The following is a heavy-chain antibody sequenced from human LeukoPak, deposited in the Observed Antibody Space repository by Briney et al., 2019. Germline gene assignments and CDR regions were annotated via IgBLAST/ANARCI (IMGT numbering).Heavy chain of an antibody. J-gene: IGHJ3*02. CDR1: GFTFSDYY. V-gene: IGHV3-11*01. CDR3: AGNRAGPDGAFDI. Sequence: GGSLRLSCAASGFTFSDYYMSWIRQAPGKGLEWVSYISSSGSTMYYADSVKDRFTISRDNAKNSLYLQMNSLRAEDTAVYYCAGNRAGPDGAFDIWGQGTMVTVSS. D-gene: IGHD6-19*01. CDR2: ISSSGSTM.